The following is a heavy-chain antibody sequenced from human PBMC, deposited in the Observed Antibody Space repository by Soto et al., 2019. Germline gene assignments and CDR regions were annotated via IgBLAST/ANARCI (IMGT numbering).Heavy chain of an antibody. CDR2: IIPIFGTA. Sequence: QVQLMQSGAEVKKPGSSVKVSCKASGGTFSSYAISWVRQAPGQGLEWMGGIIPIFGTANYAQKFQGRVTITEDESTSTAYMELSRLRSEDAAVYSCAGAWNYSDYYYYYCMDVWGQGTTVTVSS. D-gene: IGHD1-7*01. V-gene: IGHV1-69*01. J-gene: IGHJ6*02. CDR1: GGTFSSYA. CDR3: AGAWNYSDYYYYYCMDV.